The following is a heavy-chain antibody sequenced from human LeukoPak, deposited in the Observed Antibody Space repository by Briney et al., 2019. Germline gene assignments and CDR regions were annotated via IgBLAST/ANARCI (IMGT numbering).Heavy chain of an antibody. CDR1: KFTFSSYS. CDR3: ARLGQWLVAFDY. Sequence: KPGGSLRLSCAASKFTFSSYSMNWVRQAPGKGLEWVSSINSYSSYIYYADSVKGRFTISRDNAKNSLYLQMNSLRAEDTAVYYCARLGQWLVAFDYWGQGTLVTVSS. V-gene: IGHV3-21*01. CDR2: INSYSSYI. J-gene: IGHJ4*02. D-gene: IGHD6-19*01.